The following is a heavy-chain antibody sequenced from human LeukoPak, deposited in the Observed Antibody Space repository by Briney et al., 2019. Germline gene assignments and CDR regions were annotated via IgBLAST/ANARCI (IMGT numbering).Heavy chain of an antibody. V-gene: IGHV3-7*01. J-gene: IGHJ4*02. CDR2: IKQDGSEK. CDR1: GFTFSSYC. D-gene: IGHD3-22*01. Sequence: PGGSLRLSCAASGFTFSSYCGSWVRHAPGKGLEWVANIKQDGSEKYYVDSVKGRFTISRDNAKNSLYLQMNSLRAEDTAVYYCARDPAADYYDSSGYFDYLVQGTLVTVSS. CDR3: ARDPAADYYDSSGYFDY.